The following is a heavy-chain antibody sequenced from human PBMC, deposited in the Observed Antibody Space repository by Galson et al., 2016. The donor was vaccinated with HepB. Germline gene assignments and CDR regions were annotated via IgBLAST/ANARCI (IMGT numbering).Heavy chain of an antibody. Sequence: SLRLSCAASGFTFSTYWMSWVRQAPGRGLEWVANIDQDGNEEYYVDSLKGRFTISRDNAKNSLYLQMNSLSAEDTAVYYCARTDSNFFDYWGQGTLVTVSS. D-gene: IGHD4-11*01. V-gene: IGHV3-7*01. CDR3: ARTDSNFFDY. J-gene: IGHJ4*02. CDR2: IDQDGNEE. CDR1: GFTFSTYW.